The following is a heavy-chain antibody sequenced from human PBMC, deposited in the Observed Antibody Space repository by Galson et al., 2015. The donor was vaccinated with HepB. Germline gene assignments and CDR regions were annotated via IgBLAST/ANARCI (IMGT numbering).Heavy chain of an antibody. D-gene: IGHD2-15*01. CDR3: ARVGAYCSGASCPGSAFDI. Sequence: SLRLSCAASGFTVSSNYMSWVRQAPGKGLEWVSVIYSGGSTYYADSVKGRFTISRDNSKNTLYLQMNSLRAEDTAVYYCARVGAYCSGASCPGSAFDIWGQGTMVTVSS. J-gene: IGHJ3*02. CDR1: GFTVSSNY. CDR2: IYSGGST. V-gene: IGHV3-66*01.